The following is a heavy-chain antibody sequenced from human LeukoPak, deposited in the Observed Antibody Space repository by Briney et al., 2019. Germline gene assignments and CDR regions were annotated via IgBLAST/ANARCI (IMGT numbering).Heavy chain of an antibody. CDR3: ARVIEARHFDY. Sequence: PGGSLRLSCAASGFTFSTYGMHWVRQAPGKGLEWVSLIYSGGSTYYADSVKGRFTISRDSSKNTMFLQMNSLRDEDTAVYYCARVIEARHFDYWGQGTLVTVSS. D-gene: IGHD6-6*01. CDR1: GFTFSTYG. CDR2: IYSGGST. J-gene: IGHJ4*02. V-gene: IGHV3-66*01.